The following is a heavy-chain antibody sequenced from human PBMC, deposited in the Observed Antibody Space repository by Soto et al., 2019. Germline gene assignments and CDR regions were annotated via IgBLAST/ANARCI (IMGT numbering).Heavy chain of an antibody. CDR1: GFTFSSYG. J-gene: IGHJ4*02. V-gene: IGHV3-33*01. CDR2: IWYDGSNK. Sequence: QVQLVESGGGVVQPGRSLRLSCAASGFTFSSYGMHWVRQAPGKGLEWVAVIWYDGSNKYYADSVKGRFNISRDNSKNTLYLQMNSLRAEDTAVYYCARARSKQWLAGYYFDYWGQGTLVTVSS. CDR3: ARARSKQWLAGYYFDY. D-gene: IGHD6-19*01.